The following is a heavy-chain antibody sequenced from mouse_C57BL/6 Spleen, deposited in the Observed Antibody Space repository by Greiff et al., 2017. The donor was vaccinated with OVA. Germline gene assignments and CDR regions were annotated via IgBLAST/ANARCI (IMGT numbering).Heavy chain of an antibody. J-gene: IGHJ2*01. D-gene: IGHD1-1*01. V-gene: IGHV1-55*01. CDR1: GYTFTSYW. Sequence: QVQLKQPGAELVKPGASVKMSCKASGYTFTSYWITWVKQRPGQGLEWIGDIYPGSGSTNYNEKFKSKATLTVDTSSSTVYMQLSSLTSDDSAVYYCARGVVEVDYWGQGTTLTVSS. CDR2: IYPGSGST. CDR3: ARGVVEVDY.